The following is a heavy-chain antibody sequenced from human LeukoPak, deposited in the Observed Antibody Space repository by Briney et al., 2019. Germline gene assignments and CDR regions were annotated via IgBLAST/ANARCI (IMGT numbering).Heavy chain of an antibody. V-gene: IGHV4-34*01. CDR3: ARAPLGGSRVFDY. CDR1: GGSFSGYY. Sequence: SETLSLTCAVYGGSFSGYYWSWIRQPPGKGLEWIGEINHSGSTNYNPSLKSRVTISVDTSKTQFSLKLSSVTAADTAVYYCARAPLGGSRVFDYWGQETQVTLSS. D-gene: IGHD3-10*01. J-gene: IGHJ4*02. CDR2: INHSGST.